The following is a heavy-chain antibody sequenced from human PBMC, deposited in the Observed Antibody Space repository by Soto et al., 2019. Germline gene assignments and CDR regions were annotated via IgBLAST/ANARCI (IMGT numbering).Heavy chain of an antibody. D-gene: IGHD3-22*01. Sequence: GGSLRLSCAASGFTFSSYAMSWVRQAPGKGLEWVSAISGSGGSTYYADSVKGRFTISRDNSKNTLYLQMNSLRAEDTAVYYCAKDPPIRYYDSSGYPIDYWGQGTLVTVSS. CDR2: ISGSGGST. CDR1: GFTFSSYA. V-gene: IGHV3-23*01. J-gene: IGHJ4*02. CDR3: AKDPPIRYYDSSGYPIDY.